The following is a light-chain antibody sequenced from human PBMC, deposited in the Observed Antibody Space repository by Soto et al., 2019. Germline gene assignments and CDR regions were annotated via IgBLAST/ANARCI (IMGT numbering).Light chain of an antibody. V-gene: IGKV3-11*01. Sequence: EIVMTQSPATLSVSPGERATLSCRASQSVSSYLAWYQQKPGQAPRLLIDDASNRATGIPARFSGSGSGTDFTLTISSLEPEDFAVYYCQQRSNWPPRTFGGGTKVDIK. CDR3: QQRSNWPPRT. J-gene: IGKJ4*01. CDR2: DAS. CDR1: QSVSSY.